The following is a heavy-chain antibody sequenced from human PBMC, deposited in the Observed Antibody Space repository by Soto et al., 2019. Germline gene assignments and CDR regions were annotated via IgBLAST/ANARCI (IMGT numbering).Heavy chain of an antibody. Sequence: GGSLRLSCAASGFTFSSYAMSWVRQAPGKGLEWVSAISGSGGSTYYADSVKGRFTISRDNSKNTLYLQMNSLRAEDTAVYYCAKDGSGSYFWEYFQHWGQGTLVTVSS. V-gene: IGHV3-23*01. D-gene: IGHD3-10*01. CDR2: ISGSGGST. CDR1: GFTFSSYA. CDR3: AKDGSGSYFWEYFQH. J-gene: IGHJ1*01.